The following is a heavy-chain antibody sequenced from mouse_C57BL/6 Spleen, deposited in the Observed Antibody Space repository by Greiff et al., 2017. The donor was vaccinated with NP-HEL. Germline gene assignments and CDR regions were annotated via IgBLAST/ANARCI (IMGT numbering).Heavy chain of an antibody. CDR3: AAIYYDYVVT. J-gene: IGHJ2*01. D-gene: IGHD2-4*01. Sequence: QVQLKQPGAELVKPGASVKLSCKASGYTFTSYWMHWVKQRPGRGLEWIGRIDPNSGGTKYNEKFKSKATLTVDKPSSTAYMQLSSLTSEDSAVYYCAAIYYDYVVTWGQGTTLTVSS. V-gene: IGHV1-72*01. CDR2: IDPNSGGT. CDR1: GYTFTSYW.